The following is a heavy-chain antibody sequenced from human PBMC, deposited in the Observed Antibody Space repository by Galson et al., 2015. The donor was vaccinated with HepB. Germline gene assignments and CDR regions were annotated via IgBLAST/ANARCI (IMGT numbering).Heavy chain of an antibody. J-gene: IGHJ5*02. D-gene: IGHD2-2*01. V-gene: IGHV1-18*01. Sequence: SVKVSCKASGYTFTSYRLTWLRQAPGQGLEWMGWITADNGNTNYAQNLQGRVTMTTDTSTSTAYMELRSLRSDDTAVYYCARDCSDNSCFPWGQGTLVTVSS. CDR3: ARDCSDNSCFP. CDR2: ITADNGNT. CDR1: GYTFTSYR.